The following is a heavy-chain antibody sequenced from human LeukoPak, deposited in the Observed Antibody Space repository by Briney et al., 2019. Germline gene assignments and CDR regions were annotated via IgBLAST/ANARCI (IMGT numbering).Heavy chain of an antibody. CDR2: ISAYNGNT. D-gene: IGHD6-13*01. J-gene: IGHJ1*01. V-gene: IGHV1-18*01. CDR1: GYTFTSYG. Sequence: ASVKVSCKASGYTFTSYGISWVRQAPGQGLEWMGWISAYNGNTNYAQKLQGRVTMTTDTSTSTAYMELRSLRSDDTAVYYCARDWFNSSSWPKYFQHWGQGTLVTVSS. CDR3: ARDWFNSSSWPKYFQH.